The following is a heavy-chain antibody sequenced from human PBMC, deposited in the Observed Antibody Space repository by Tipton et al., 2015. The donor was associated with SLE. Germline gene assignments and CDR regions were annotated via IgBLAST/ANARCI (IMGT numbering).Heavy chain of an antibody. CDR3: ARSYDFWSGYSPDMGPEGHFDS. Sequence: QVQLVQSGAEMKKPGASVKVSCKASGYTFTGYYMHWVRQAPGQGLEWMGRINPNSGGTNYAQKFEGRLTMTTDTSTTTAYMELKSLRSDDTAVYYCARSYDFWSGYSPDMGPEGHFDSWGQGTLVTVSS. V-gene: IGHV1-2*06. D-gene: IGHD3-3*01. J-gene: IGHJ4*02. CDR1: GYTFTGYY. CDR2: INPNSGGT.